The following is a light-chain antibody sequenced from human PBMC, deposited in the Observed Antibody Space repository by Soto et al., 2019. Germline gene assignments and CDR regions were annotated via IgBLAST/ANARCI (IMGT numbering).Light chain of an antibody. CDR2: RTS. V-gene: IGKV3-15*01. J-gene: IGKJ1*01. Sequence: DIVLTQSPATLSVPPGERVTLSCRASQSRSVNLAWYQRKPGQAPRLLIHRTSSTASGVPDRFSGSGAGTEFSLTISRLQAEDFAIYYWQQYNTWPETFGQGTKVDIK. CDR3: QQYNTWPET. CDR1: QSRSVN.